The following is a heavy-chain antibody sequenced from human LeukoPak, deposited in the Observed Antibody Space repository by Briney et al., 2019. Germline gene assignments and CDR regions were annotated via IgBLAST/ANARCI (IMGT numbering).Heavy chain of an antibody. V-gene: IGHV1-3*01. Sequence: ASVKVSCKASGYTFTGYAMHWVRQAPGQSLEWMGWINAGNGNTKYSQKFQGRVTITRDTSASTAYMELSSLRSEDTAVYYCAREDGSGIYLFDYWGQGTLVTVSS. CDR3: AREDGSGIYLFDY. D-gene: IGHD3-10*01. J-gene: IGHJ4*02. CDR1: GYTFTGYA. CDR2: INAGNGNT.